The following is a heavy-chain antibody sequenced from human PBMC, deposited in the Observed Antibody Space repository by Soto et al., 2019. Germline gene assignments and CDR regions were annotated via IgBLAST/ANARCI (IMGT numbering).Heavy chain of an antibody. D-gene: IGHD1-26*01. J-gene: IGHJ4*02. CDR1: GGAFSGYY. Sequence: PSETLSLTXAVYGGAFSGYYWSWIRQPPGKGLGWIGEINHSGSTNYNPSLKNRVTISVDTSKNQFSLKLSSVTAADSAVYYCARDRSHVGFDYWGQGTLVTVSS. CDR3: ARDRSHVGFDY. V-gene: IGHV4-34*01. CDR2: INHSGST.